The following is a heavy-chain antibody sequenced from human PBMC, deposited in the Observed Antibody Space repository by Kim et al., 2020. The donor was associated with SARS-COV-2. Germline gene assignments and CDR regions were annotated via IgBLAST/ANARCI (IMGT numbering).Heavy chain of an antibody. CDR1: GGTFSSYA. CDR3: ARVLERARVAGTNYYYYYGMDV. V-gene: IGHV1-69*13. J-gene: IGHJ6*02. Sequence: SVKVSCKASGGTFSSYAISWVRQAPGQGLEWMGGIIPIFGTANYAQKFQGRVTITADESTSTAYMELSSLRSEDTAVYYCARVLERARVAGTNYYYYYGMDVWGQGTTVTVSS. CDR2: IIPIFGTA. D-gene: IGHD6-19*01.